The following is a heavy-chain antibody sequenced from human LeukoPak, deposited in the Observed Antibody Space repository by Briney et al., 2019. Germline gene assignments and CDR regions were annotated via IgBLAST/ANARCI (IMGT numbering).Heavy chain of an antibody. V-gene: IGHV3-21*01. D-gene: IGHD3-10*01. CDR1: GFTFSKYT. J-gene: IGHJ4*02. CDR2: ISSSSSYI. CDR3: ARVTDLKSGALDY. Sequence: GGSLRLSCVASGFTFSKYTMSWVRQAPGKGLEWVSSISSSSSYIYYADSVKGRFTISRDNAKNSLYLQMNSLRAEDTAVYYCARVTDLKSGALDYWGQGTLVTVSS.